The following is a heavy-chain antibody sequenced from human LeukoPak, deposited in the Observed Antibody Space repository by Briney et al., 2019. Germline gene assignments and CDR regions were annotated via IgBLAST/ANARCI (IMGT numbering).Heavy chain of an antibody. CDR3: ARAVVVAATTDY. CDR2: INPNSGGT. CDR1: GDTFTGYY. Sequence: GASVKVSCKASGDTFTGYYMHWVRQAPGQGLEWMGWINPNSGGTNYAQKFQGRVTMTRDTSISTAYMELSRLRSDDTAVYYCARAVVVAATTDYWGQGTLVTVSS. D-gene: IGHD2-15*01. V-gene: IGHV1-2*02. J-gene: IGHJ4*02.